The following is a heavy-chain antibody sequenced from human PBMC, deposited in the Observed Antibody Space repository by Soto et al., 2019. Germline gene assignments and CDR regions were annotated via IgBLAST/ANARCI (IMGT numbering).Heavy chain of an antibody. Sequence: ASVKVSCKASGYTFTSYYLHWVQQAPGQGLEWMGIINPSGGTTNYAQKFQGRVTMTRDTSTTTVYMELSSLRFEDTAVYYCAREYPPRDQVGNVAGAHWGQGTLVTVSS. J-gene: IGHJ4*02. CDR2: INPSGGTT. V-gene: IGHV1-46*03. CDR3: AREYPPRDQVGNVAGAH. CDR1: GYTFTSYY. D-gene: IGHD1-26*01.